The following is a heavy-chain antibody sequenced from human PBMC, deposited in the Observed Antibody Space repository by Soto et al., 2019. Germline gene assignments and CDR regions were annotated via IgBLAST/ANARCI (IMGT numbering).Heavy chain of an antibody. D-gene: IGHD6-19*01. CDR3: ATTSKIAVAGTVYYYGMDV. J-gene: IGHJ6*02. CDR1: GGSISSGGYY. CDR2: IYYSGST. Sequence: SETLSLTCTVSGGSISSGGYYWSWIRQHPGKGLEWIGYIYYSGSTYYNPSLKSRVTISVDTSKNQFSLKLSSVTAADTAVYYCATTSKIAVAGTVYYYGMDVWGQGTKVTVSS. V-gene: IGHV4-31*03.